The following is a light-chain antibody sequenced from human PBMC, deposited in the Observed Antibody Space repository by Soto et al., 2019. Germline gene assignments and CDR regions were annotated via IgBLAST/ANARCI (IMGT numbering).Light chain of an antibody. CDR2: DAS. CDR1: QSISSW. J-gene: IGKJ1*01. V-gene: IGKV1-5*01. CDR3: QQYNSYSPT. Sequence: CPSPLSASVGARLAISCRASQSISSWLAWYQQKPGKDPKLLIYDASSLESGVPSRFSGSGSGTEFTLTISSLQPDDFATYYCQQYNSYSPTFGQGTKVDIK.